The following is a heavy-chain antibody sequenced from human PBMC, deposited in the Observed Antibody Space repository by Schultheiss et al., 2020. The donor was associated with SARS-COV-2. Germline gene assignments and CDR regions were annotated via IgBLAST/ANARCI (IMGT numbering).Heavy chain of an antibody. D-gene: IGHD3-22*01. V-gene: IGHV3-33*01. Sequence: GGSLRLSCAASGFTFSSYGMHWVRQAPGKGLEWVAVIWYDGSNKYYADSVKGRFTISRDNSKNTLYLQMNSLRAEDTAVYYCARDQSTYYYDSSGYPRAAFDIWGQGTMVTVSS. CDR1: GFTFSSYG. CDR2: IWYDGSNK. J-gene: IGHJ3*02. CDR3: ARDQSTYYYDSSGYPRAAFDI.